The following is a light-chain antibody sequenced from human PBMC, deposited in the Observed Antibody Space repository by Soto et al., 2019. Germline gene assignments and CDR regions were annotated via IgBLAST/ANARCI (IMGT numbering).Light chain of an antibody. Sequence: QSVPTQPPSASGTPGQRVTISCSGSSSNIGSNTVNWLQQLPGTAPKLLIFSNDQRPSGVPDRFSGSKSGTSASLAISGLQSEDEADYYCAAWDDSLNGVVFGGGTKVTVL. CDR2: SND. J-gene: IGLJ2*01. CDR1: SSNIGSNT. V-gene: IGLV1-44*01. CDR3: AAWDDSLNGVV.